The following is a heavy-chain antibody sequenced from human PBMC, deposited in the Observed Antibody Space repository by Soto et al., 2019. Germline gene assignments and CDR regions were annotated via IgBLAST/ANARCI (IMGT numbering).Heavy chain of an antibody. CDR1: GGTFSSYA. D-gene: IGHD6-6*01. J-gene: IGHJ6*02. Sequence: QVQLVQSGAEVKKPGSSVKVSCKASGGTFSSYAISWVRQAPGQGLEWMGGIIPIFGTANYAQKFQGRVTITADESTSTAYMELSSLRSEDTAVYYCASGAYSSSSLVDYYYYGMDVWGQGTTVTVSS. CDR2: IIPIFGTA. V-gene: IGHV1-69*01. CDR3: ASGAYSSSSLVDYYYYGMDV.